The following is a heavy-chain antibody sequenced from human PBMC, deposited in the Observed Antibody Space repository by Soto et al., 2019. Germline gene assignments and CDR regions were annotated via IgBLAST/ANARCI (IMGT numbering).Heavy chain of an antibody. CDR3: ARGRIVGATRRVYFDY. D-gene: IGHD1-26*01. Sequence: SETLSVITDVYCGSVSGYYLSWIRQPPGEGLEWIGEINHSASTNYNPSLKSRVTISVDTSKNQFSLKLSSVTAADTAVYYCARGRIVGATRRVYFDYWGQGTQVTVPS. CDR1: CGSVSGYY. CDR2: INHSAST. J-gene: IGHJ4*02. V-gene: IGHV4-34*01.